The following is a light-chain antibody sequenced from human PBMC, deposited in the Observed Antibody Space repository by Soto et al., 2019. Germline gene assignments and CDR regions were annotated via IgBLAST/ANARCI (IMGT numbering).Light chain of an antibody. CDR1: QSVPRSY. J-gene: IGKJ5*01. Sequence: PGARATLSCRASQSVPRSYLAWYQQRPGQAPRPVIYDASSRATGIPDRFSGSESGTEYTLTISSLESEDFAVYYCHQYAWSPLTFGQGTRLEIK. CDR2: DAS. CDR3: HQYAWSPLT. V-gene: IGKV3-20*01.